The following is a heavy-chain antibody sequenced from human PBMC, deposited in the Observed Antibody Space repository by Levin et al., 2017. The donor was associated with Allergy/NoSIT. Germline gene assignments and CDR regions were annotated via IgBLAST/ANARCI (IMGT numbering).Heavy chain of an antibody. Sequence: SQTLSLTCTVSGGSVNSIDYYWGWIRQPPGQGLEWIANIYYSGSTYYNPSLKSRVIISVDTSKNQFSLQVTSLTATDTAVYYCARTSPYSYDSRGSFDFWGQGTLVTVSS. CDR1: GGSVNSIDYY. CDR3: ARTSPYSYDSRGSFDF. J-gene: IGHJ4*02. V-gene: IGHV4-39*01. D-gene: IGHD3-22*01. CDR2: IYYSGST.